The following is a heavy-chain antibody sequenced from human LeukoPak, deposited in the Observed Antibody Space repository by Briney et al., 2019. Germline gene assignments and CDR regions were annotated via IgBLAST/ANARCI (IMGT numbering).Heavy chain of an antibody. CDR1: GFTFSSYW. V-gene: IGHV3-74*01. Sequence: GGSLRLSCAASGFTFSSYWMHWVRQAPGKGLVWVSRINSDGSSTNYADSAKGRFTISRDNAKNTLYLQMNGLRAEDTAVYYCATSTYCSGGSCYSRTFQYWGQGTLVTVSS. J-gene: IGHJ4*02. CDR2: INSDGSST. D-gene: IGHD2-15*01. CDR3: ATSTYCSGGSCYSRTFQY.